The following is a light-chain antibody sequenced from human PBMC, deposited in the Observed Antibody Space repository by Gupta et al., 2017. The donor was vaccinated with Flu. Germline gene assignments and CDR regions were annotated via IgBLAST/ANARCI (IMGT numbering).Light chain of an antibody. J-gene: IGKJ4*01. CDR2: AAS. CDR3: QQSDGTPLT. CDR1: QSISTY. Sequence: DIQMTQSPSSLSASVGDRVTITCRASQSISTYLDWYQHKPGKAPKLLIYAASSLQIGVPSRFSGSGSGTDFTLTIRGLQPEDFATYYCQQSDGTPLTFGGGTKVEI. V-gene: IGKV1-39*01.